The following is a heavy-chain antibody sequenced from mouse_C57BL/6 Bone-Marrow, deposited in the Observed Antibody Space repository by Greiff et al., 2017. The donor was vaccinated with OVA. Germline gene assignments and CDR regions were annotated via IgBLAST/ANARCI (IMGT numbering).Heavy chain of an antibody. J-gene: IGHJ4*01. CDR2: IDPENGDT. D-gene: IGHD2-3*01. CDR3: TTEDGYPYYYAMDY. V-gene: IGHV14-4*01. CDR1: GFNIKDDY. Sequence: EVQLQQSGAELVRPGASVKLSCTASGFNIKDDYMHWVKQRPEQGLEWIGWIDPENGDTEYASKFQGKATITADTSSNTAYLPLSSPTSEDTAVYYCTTEDGYPYYYAMDYWGQGTSVTVSS.